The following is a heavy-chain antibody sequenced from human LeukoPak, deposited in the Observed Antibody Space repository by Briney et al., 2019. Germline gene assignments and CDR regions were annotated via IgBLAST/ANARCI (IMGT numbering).Heavy chain of an antibody. CDR3: ARDRYGFQTLADY. V-gene: IGHV3-30*03. CDR1: GFTFSDYG. Sequence: GGSLRLSCAASGFTFSDYGIHWVRQAPGKGLEWVAVISYDGSKKFYIDSVKGRFTISRDNSKNTLYLQMNGLRPEDTAVYFCARDRYGFQTLADYWGQGTLVTVSS. D-gene: IGHD3-10*01. J-gene: IGHJ4*02. CDR2: ISYDGSKK.